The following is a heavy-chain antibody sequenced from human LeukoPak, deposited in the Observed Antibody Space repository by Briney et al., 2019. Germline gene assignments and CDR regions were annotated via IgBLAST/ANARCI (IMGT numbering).Heavy chain of an antibody. J-gene: IGHJ1*01. CDR2: ISGSNSYI. Sequence: PGGSLRLSCAASGFTFSSYTMHWIRQAPGKGLEWVSSISGSNSYIFYADSVKGRFTVSRANAEDSLYLRMNSLRAEAPALYYCARALPPLTYEGYWGQGPLVTLYS. V-gene: IGHV3-21*01. CDR3: ARALPPLTYEGY. D-gene: IGHD3-3*01. CDR1: GFTFSSYT.